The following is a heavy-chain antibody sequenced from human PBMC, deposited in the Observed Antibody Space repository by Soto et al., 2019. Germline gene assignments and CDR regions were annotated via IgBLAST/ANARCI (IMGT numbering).Heavy chain of an antibody. CDR2: IYYSVST. CDR1: GGSISSYY. J-gene: IGHJ6*02. CDR3: ARHSSPMYDILTGTTLDPYYGMDV. Sequence: SETLSLTCSVSGGSISSYYWSWIRQPPGKGLEWIGYIYYSVSTNYNPSLKSRVTISVDTSKNQFSLKLSSVTAADTAVYYCARHSSPMYDILTGTTLDPYYGMDVWGQGTTVTVSS. D-gene: IGHD3-9*01. V-gene: IGHV4-59*08.